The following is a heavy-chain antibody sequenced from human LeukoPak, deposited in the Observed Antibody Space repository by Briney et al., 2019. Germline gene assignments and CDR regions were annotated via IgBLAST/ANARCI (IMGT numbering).Heavy chain of an antibody. Sequence: GGSLRLSCTASGFTFSGFAMSWVRQAPGKGLEWVSDISGSGSNTDYADSVKGRFTISRDNSKNTLYLQMNSLRAEDTAVYYCAKSGVPAAGPNWVDPWGQGTLVTVSS. J-gene: IGHJ5*02. CDR2: ISGSGSNT. CDR3: AKSGVPAAGPNWVDP. D-gene: IGHD6-13*01. V-gene: IGHV3-23*01. CDR1: GFTFSGFA.